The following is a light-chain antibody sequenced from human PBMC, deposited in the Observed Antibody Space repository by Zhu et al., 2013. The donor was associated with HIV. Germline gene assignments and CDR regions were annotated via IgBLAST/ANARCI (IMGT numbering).Light chain of an antibody. CDR1: QSVSAW. J-gene: IGKJ4*01. CDR3: QQYDTYPLT. Sequence: DIQMTQSPSTLSASVGDTVTITCRASQSVSAWLAWYQQKPGKAPKLLIYKASDLQSGVPPRFSGRGSGTEFTLTIHSLQPDDFATYYCQQYDTYPLTFGGGTKVEIK. V-gene: IGKV1-5*03. CDR2: KAS.